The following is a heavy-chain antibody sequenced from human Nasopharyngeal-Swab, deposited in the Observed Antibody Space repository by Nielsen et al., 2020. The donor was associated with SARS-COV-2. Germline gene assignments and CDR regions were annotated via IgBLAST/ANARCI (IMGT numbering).Heavy chain of an antibody. V-gene: IGHV1-2*06. D-gene: IGHD3/OR15-3a*01. CDR2: INPNGGAT. J-gene: IGHJ4*02. CDR3: ARDRSATFNYYNFWTGPDY. CDR1: GYTFSGYF. Sequence: ASVKVSCKASGYTFSGYFIHWFRQAPGQGLEWMGRINPNGGATNYAQKFQVRVTMTRDTSISTVNMQLNRLSSDDTAVYYCARDRSATFNYYNFWTGPDYWGQGTLVTVSS.